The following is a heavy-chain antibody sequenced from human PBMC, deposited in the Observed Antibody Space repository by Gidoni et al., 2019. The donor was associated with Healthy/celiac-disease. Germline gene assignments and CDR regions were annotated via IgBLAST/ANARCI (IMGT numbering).Heavy chain of an antibody. V-gene: IGHV1-8*03. D-gene: IGHD6-13*01. CDR3: ARDRGVYYGMDV. Sequence: QVQLVQSGAEVKKPGASVKVSCKSSGNTFTSYDINWVRQATGQGLEWMGWMNPNSGNAGYAQKFQGRITITRNTSIIIVYLELSSLRSEDTAVYYCARDRGVYYGMDVWGQGTTVTVSS. CDR1: GNTFTSYD. J-gene: IGHJ6*02. CDR2: MNPNSGNA.